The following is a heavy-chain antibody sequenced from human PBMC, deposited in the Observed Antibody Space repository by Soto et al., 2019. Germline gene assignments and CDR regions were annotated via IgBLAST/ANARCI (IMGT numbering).Heavy chain of an antibody. CDR2: VYYGGST. Sequence: PSETLSLTCTVSGGSISSSSYSWGWIRQPPGKGLEWIGNVYYGGSTYYNPSLKSRVTISVETSKSQFSLKLSSVTAADTAVYYCAGGDYYHSSGYYFYYYTMDVWGQGTTVTVS. J-gene: IGHJ6*02. V-gene: IGHV4-39*01. D-gene: IGHD3-22*01. CDR1: GGSISSSSYS. CDR3: AGGDYYHSSGYYFYYYTMDV.